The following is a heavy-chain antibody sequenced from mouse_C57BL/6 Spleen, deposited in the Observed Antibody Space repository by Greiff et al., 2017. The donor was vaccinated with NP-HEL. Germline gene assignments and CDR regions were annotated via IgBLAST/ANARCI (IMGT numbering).Heavy chain of an antibody. Sequence: QVQLQQPGAELVKPGASVKLSCKASGYTFTSYWMQWVKQRPGQGLEWIGEIDPSDSYTNYNQKFKGKATLTVDTSSSTAYMQLSSLTSEDSAVYYRERGKWNYYFDYWGQGTTLTVSS. J-gene: IGHJ2*01. CDR1: GYTFTSYW. CDR2: IDPSDSYT. CDR3: ERGKWNYYFDY. V-gene: IGHV1-50*01.